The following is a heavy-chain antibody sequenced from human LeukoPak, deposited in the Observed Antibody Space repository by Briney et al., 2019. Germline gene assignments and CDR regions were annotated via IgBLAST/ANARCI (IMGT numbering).Heavy chain of an antibody. CDR3: ARHDAGIAARPFDN. D-gene: IGHD6-6*01. CDR2: IHASGPT. Sequence: SETLSLTCTASGGSISTYYWSRIRRPPGKGLEWIAYIHASGPTNYNPSLKSRITISVDTSKNQFSLKLSSVTAADTAVYYCARHDAGIAARPFDNWGQGTLVTVSS. CDR1: GGSISTYY. J-gene: IGHJ4*02. V-gene: IGHV4-4*09.